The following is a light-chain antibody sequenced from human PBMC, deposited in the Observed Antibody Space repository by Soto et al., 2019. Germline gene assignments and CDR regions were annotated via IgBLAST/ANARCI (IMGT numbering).Light chain of an antibody. CDR1: QSVSSRY. J-gene: IGKJ1*01. V-gene: IGKV3-20*01. CDR3: QQYGSSPRT. Sequence: EIVLTQSPGTLSLSPGGRATLSCRPSQSVSSRYLAWYQQKPGQAPRLLIYGASSRATGIPDRFSGSGSGTDFTLTISRLEPEDFAVYYCQQYGSSPRTFGQGTKVEIK. CDR2: GAS.